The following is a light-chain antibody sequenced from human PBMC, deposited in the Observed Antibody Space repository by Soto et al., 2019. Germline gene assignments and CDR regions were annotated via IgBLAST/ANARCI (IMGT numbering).Light chain of an antibody. Sequence: DIGMTQSPAILSVSPGERATLSCRTSQSVSTNLAWYKQKAGQAPSLLIYDASSRATGIPARFSGSGSGTEFTLTISSLQSEGFALYYCQQYNDWPRTFGQGTKVELK. CDR3: QQYNDWPRT. J-gene: IGKJ1*01. CDR2: DAS. V-gene: IGKV3-15*01. CDR1: QSVSTN.